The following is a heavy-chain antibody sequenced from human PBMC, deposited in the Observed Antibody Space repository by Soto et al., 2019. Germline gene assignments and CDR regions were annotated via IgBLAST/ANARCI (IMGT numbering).Heavy chain of an antibody. V-gene: IGHV1-18*01. Sequence: QVQLVQSGGEVKKPGASVKVSCKASGYTFTSYGISWVRQAPGQGLEWKGRISAYNGNTNYAQKLQGRVTITTDTPTSTAYMELRSLRSDDTAVYYRARVVGALGPWFEPWGQGTLVTVSS. J-gene: IGHJ5*02. CDR1: GYTFTSYG. CDR2: ISAYNGNT. D-gene: IGHD1-26*01. CDR3: ARVVGALGPWFEP.